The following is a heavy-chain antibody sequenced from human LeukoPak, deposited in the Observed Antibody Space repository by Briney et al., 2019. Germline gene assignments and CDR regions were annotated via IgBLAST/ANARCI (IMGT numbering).Heavy chain of an antibody. V-gene: IGHV4-34*01. J-gene: IGHJ4*02. CDR3: ARVGGSYPINSYYFDY. CDR1: GGSFSGYY. CDR2: INHSGST. Sequence: SETLSLTCAVYGGSFSGYYWSWIRQPPGKGLEWIGEINHSGSTNYNPSLKSRVTISVDTSKNQFSLKLSSVTAADTAVYYCARVGGSYPINSYYFDYWGQGTLVTVSS. D-gene: IGHD1-26*01.